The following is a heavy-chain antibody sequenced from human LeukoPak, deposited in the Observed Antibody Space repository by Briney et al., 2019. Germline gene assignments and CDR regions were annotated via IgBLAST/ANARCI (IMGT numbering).Heavy chain of an antibody. CDR2: IWYDGSNE. D-gene: IGHD3-16*01. CDR3: AKDHPHSAYTGVRTGVFDI. V-gene: IGHV3-33*06. Sequence: GRSLRLSCAASGFTFSNYGMHWVRQAPGKGLEWVAVIWYDGSNEYYADSVKGRFTVSRDNSENTLFLQMNSLRAEDTAMHHCAKDHPHSAYTGVRTGVFDIWGQGTMVTVSS. J-gene: IGHJ3*02. CDR1: GFTFSNYG.